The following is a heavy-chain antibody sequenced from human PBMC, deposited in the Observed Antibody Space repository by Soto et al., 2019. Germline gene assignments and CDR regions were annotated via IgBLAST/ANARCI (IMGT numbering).Heavy chain of an antibody. V-gene: IGHV3-66*01. CDR1: GFTVSNTY. CDR3: ARDYGAIDH. D-gene: IGHD3-10*01. CDR2: IFGAGSA. Sequence: PGGSLRLSCAASGFTVSNTYMSWVRQAPGKGLEWVSLIFGAGSAYYADSVKGRFTISRDNSKSALYLQMNNLRAEDTAIYYCARDYGAIDHWGQGTLVTVSS. J-gene: IGHJ4*02.